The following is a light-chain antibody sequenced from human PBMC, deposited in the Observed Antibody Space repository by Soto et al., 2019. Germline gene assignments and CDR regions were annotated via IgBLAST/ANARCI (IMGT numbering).Light chain of an antibody. Sequence: QSALSQPASVSGSPGQSITIPCTGGSSDVGRYNLVSWYQQHPGQVPKLMIYEGSKRPSGVSSRFSGSKSGNTASLTISGLQAEDEGDYYCCSYAGSGPSVVFGGGTKLTVL. CDR1: SSDVGRYNL. CDR3: CSYAGSGPSVV. CDR2: EGS. V-gene: IGLV2-23*01. J-gene: IGLJ2*01.